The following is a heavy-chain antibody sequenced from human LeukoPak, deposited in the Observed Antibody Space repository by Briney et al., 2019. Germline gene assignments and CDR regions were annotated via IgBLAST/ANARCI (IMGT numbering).Heavy chain of an antibody. CDR1: GGSFSGYY. D-gene: IGHD3-10*01. J-gene: IGHJ4*02. CDR3: ASGISMVRGVNY. CDR2: INHSGST. Sequence: SETLSLTCAVYGGSFSGYYWSWIRQPPGKGLEWIGEINHSGSTNYNPSLKSRVTISVDTSKYQFSLKLSSVTAADTAVYYCASGISMVRGVNYWGQGTLVTVSS. V-gene: IGHV4-34*01.